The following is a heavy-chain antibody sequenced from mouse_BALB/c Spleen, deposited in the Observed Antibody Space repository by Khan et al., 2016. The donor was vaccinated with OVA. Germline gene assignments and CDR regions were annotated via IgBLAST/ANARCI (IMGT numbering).Heavy chain of an antibody. Sequence: QVTLKESGPGILQPSQTLSLTCSFSGFSLSTYGIGVGWFRQPSGKGLEWLAHIWWNNNKYYNTPLKSRPTIPKDTSNNQVFLKIASVDTADTGTYYCARSPISYGNYDLSYYFDYWGQGTTLTVSS. J-gene: IGHJ2*01. CDR2: IWWNNNK. CDR3: ARSPISYGNYDLSYYFDY. D-gene: IGHD2-1*01. V-gene: IGHV8-11*01. CDR1: GFSLSTYGIG.